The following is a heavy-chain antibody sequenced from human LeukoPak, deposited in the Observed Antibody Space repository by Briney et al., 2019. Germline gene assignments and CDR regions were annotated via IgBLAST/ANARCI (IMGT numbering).Heavy chain of an antibody. V-gene: IGHV6-1*01. Sequence: SQTLSLTCAISGVSVSSNSATWNWIRQSPSRGLEWLGRTFYRSKWYNEYAVSVKSRIIVNPDTSTNHFSLQLNSVTPEDTAVYYCVRYVTGAFDIWGLGTIVTVSS. D-gene: IGHD2-21*02. J-gene: IGHJ3*02. CDR1: GVSVSSNSAT. CDR2: TFYRSKWYN. CDR3: VRYVTGAFDI.